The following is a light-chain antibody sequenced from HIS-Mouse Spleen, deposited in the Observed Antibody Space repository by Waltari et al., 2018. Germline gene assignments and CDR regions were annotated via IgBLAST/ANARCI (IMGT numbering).Light chain of an antibody. CDR1: QSVSSY. V-gene: IGKV3-11*01. CDR3: QQRSNWPT. J-gene: IGKJ4*01. CDR2: DAS. Sequence: EIVLTQSPATLSLSPGERATLSCRASQSVSSYLAWYQQKPGQAPRLLIYDASNRATGIPARFSGSGSGTDFTFTISSLEPEDFAVDYCQQRSNWPTFGGGTTVEIK.